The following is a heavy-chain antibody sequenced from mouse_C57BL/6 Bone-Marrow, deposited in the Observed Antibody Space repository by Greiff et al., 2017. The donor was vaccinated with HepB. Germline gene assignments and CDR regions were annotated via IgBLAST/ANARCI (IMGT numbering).Heavy chain of an antibody. V-gene: IGHV5-4*01. Sequence: DVQLVESGGGLVKPGGSLKLSCAASGFTFSSYAMSWVRQTPEKRLEWVATISDGGSYTYYPDNVKGRFTISRDNAKNNLYLQMSHLKSEDTAMYYCARDSDFAWFAYWGQGTLVTVSA. CDR2: ISDGGSYT. CDR3: ARDSDFAWFAY. J-gene: IGHJ3*01. CDR1: GFTFSSYA.